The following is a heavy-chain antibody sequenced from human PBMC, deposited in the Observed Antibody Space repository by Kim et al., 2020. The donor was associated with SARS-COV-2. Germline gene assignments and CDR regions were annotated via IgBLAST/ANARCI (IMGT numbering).Heavy chain of an antibody. CDR2: IYYSGST. CDR1: GGSISSSSYY. CDR3: ARVAARPDDLILSRLTSVGFDY. J-gene: IGHJ4*02. Sequence: SETLSLTCTVSGGSISSSSYYWGWIRQPPGKGLEWIGSIYYSGSTYYNPSLKSRVTISVDTSKNQFSLKLSSVTAADTAVYYCARVAARPDDLILSRLTSVGFDYWGQGTLVTVSS. V-gene: IGHV4-39*01. D-gene: IGHD6-6*01.